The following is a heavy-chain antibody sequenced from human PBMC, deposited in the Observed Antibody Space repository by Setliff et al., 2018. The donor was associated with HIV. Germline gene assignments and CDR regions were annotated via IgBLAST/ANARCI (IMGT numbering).Heavy chain of an antibody. CDR2: ISSGSVNI. CDR3: ARGSLRGVLALGMDV. V-gene: IGHV3-11*01. J-gene: IGHJ6*02. D-gene: IGHD3-10*01. CDR1: GFSLSDYY. Sequence: GSLRLSCAASGFSLSDYYMNWIRQAPGKGLEWVSYISSGSVNIFYADSVKGRFTISRDNAKNSLYLQMNSLRAEDTAIYYCARGSLRGVLALGMDVWGQGTTVTVSS.